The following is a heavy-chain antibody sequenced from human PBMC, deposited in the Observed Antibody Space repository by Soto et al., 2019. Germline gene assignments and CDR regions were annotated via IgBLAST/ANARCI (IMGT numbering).Heavy chain of an antibody. CDR1: GYSFTDYH. CDR2: INPQSGGT. Sequence: ASVKVSCKASGYSFTDYHIHWVRQAPGQGLEWLGRINPQSGGTRTAQKFQGWVTMTRDRSIGTVYMELTRLRSDDTSVYFCARGQSADCATAFCASFYKHVMAVWG. J-gene: IGHJ6*02. D-gene: IGHD2-15*01. CDR3: ARGQSADCATAFCASFYKHVMAV. V-gene: IGHV1-2*04.